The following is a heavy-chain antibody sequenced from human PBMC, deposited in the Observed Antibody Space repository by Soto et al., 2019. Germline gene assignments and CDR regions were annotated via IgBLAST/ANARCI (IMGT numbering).Heavy chain of an antibody. CDR1: GGSISSYY. V-gene: IGHV4-59*01. CDR3: GRGSGSYYGVSWFDP. J-gene: IGHJ5*02. D-gene: IGHD1-26*01. CDR2: IYYSGST. Sequence: PSETLSLTCTVSGGSISSYYWSWIRQPPGKGLEWIGYIYYSGSTNYNPSLKSRVTISVDTSKNQFSLKLSSVTAADTAVYYCGRGSGSYYGVSWFDPWGQGTLVTVSS.